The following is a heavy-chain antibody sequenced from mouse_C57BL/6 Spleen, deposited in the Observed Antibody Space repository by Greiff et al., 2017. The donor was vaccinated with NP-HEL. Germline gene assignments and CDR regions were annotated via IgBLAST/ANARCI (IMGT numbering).Heavy chain of an antibody. Sequence: EVKLMESGGGLVKPGGSLKLSCAASGFTFSDYGMHWVRQAPEKGLEWVAYISSGSSTIYYADTVKGRFTFSRDNAKNTVFLQMTSLRSEDTARYYCARRDVYFDYWGQGTTLTVSS. J-gene: IGHJ2*01. CDR2: ISSGSSTI. CDR3: ARRDVYFDY. D-gene: IGHD3-3*01. V-gene: IGHV5-17*01. CDR1: GFTFSDYG.